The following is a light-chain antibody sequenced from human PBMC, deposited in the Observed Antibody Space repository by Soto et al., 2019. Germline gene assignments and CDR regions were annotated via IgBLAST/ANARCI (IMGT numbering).Light chain of an antibody. CDR2: DVS. CDR3: SSYAGSNSLV. Sequence: QSALTQPPSASGSLGQSVTISCTGTSSDVGGYNYVSWYQQHPGKAPKLLIYDVSHRPSGVPDRFSGSKSGNTASLTVSGLQAEDETDYYSSSYAGSNSLVFGTGTKLTVL. CDR1: SSDVGGYNY. J-gene: IGLJ1*01. V-gene: IGLV2-8*01.